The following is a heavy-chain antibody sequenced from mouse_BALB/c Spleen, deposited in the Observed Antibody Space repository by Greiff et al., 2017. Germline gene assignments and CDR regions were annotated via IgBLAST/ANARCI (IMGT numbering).Heavy chain of an antibody. CDR3: ARSLSGYVGYYAMDY. Sequence: EVQRVESGAELVKPGASVKLSCTASGFNIKDTYMHWVKQRPEQGLEWIGRIDPANGNTKYDPKFQGKATITADTSSNTAYLQLSSLTSEDTAVYYCARSLSGYVGYYAMDYWGQGTSVTVSS. CDR1: GFNIKDTY. J-gene: IGHJ4*01. CDR2: IDPANGNT. V-gene: IGHV14-3*02. D-gene: IGHD3-1*01.